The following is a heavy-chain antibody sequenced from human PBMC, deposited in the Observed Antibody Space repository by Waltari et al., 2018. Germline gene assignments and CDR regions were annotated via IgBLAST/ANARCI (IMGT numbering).Heavy chain of an antibody. V-gene: IGHV4-39*07. CDR3: ARDRSIVVVAATAPVSWFDP. Sequence: QLQLQESGPGLVKPSETLSLTCTVSGGSISSSSYYWGWIRQPPGKGLEWIGSIYYSGSTYYNPSLKSRVTISVDTSKNQFSLKLSSVTAADTAVYYCARDRSIVVVAATAPVSWFDPWGQGTLVTVSS. CDR1: GGSISSSSYY. D-gene: IGHD2-15*01. CDR2: IYYSGST. J-gene: IGHJ5*02.